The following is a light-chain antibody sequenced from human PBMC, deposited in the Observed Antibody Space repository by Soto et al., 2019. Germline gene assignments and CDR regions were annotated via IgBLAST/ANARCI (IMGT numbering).Light chain of an antibody. CDR1: QSFSSY. Sequence: EIVLTQSPATLSLSPGERATLSSRASQSFSSYLAWYQQKPCQAPRLLIYDASNRATGIPARFSGSGSGTDFPLTISRLEHEDCADYYCQQRSNWPPLTFGGGTKGEIK. CDR2: DAS. J-gene: IGKJ4*01. CDR3: QQRSNWPPLT. V-gene: IGKV3-11*01.